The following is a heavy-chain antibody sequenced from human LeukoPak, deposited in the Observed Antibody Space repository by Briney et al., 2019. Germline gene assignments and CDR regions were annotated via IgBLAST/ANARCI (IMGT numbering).Heavy chain of an antibody. Sequence: GASVKVSCKASGYTFTCYDINWVRQATGQGLEWMGWMNPNSGNTGYAQKFQGRVTMTRNTSISTAYMELSSLRSEDTAVYYCARVGLQYYYYYYMDVWGKGTTVTVSS. V-gene: IGHV1-8*01. J-gene: IGHJ6*03. CDR2: MNPNSGNT. CDR3: ARVGLQYYYYYYMDV. CDR1: GYTFTCYD.